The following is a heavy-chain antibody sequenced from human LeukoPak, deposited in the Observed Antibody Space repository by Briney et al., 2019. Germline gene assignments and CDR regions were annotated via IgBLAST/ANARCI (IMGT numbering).Heavy chain of an antibody. V-gene: IGHV4-34*01. Sequence: SETLSLTCAVYGGSFSGYYWSWIRQPPGKGLEWIGEINHSGSTNYNPSLKSRVTISVDTSKNQFSLKLSSVTAADTAVYYCARGQASGTFGGVIVSAYCFDYWGQGTLVTVSS. CDR2: INHSGST. J-gene: IGHJ4*02. CDR1: GGSFSGYY. CDR3: ARGQASGTFGGVIVSAYCFDY. D-gene: IGHD3-16*02.